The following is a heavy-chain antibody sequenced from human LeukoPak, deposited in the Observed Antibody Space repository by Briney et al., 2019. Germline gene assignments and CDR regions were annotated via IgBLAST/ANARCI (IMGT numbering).Heavy chain of an antibody. CDR1: GYTFISHY. D-gene: IGHD3-10*01. Sequence: GASVKVSCKTFGYTFISHYIHWLRQAPGRGLEWMGGINPNPDGGGTNTAHRVQGRFTMTKDTSMNTVYMELSGLRSDDTAVYYCARDMEFRGHLYGSYDFWGQGPLVSVS. J-gene: IGHJ4*02. CDR3: ARDMEFRGHLYGSYDF. V-gene: IGHV1-2*02. CDR2: INPNPDGGGT.